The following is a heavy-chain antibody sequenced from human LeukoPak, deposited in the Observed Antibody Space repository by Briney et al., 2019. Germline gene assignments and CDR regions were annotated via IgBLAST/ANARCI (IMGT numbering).Heavy chain of an antibody. CDR3: ASSIWVDYYDSSGNNYYYYGMDV. CDR1: GYSFTSYW. D-gene: IGHD3-22*01. Sequence: KIPCKGSGYSFTSYWISWVRQMPGKGLEWMGRIIPILGIANYAQKFQGRVTITADKSTSTAYMELSSLRSEDTAVYYCASSIWVDYYDSSGNNYYYYGMDVWGQGTTVTVSS. V-gene: IGHV1-69*02. J-gene: IGHJ6*02. CDR2: IIPILGIA.